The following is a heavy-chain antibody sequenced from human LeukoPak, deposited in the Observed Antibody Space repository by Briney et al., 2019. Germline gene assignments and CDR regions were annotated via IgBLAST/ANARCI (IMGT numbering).Heavy chain of an antibody. Sequence: ASVKVSCKASGYTFTSYAMNWVRQAPGQGLEWMGLINTNTGNSTYAQGFTGLFVFSFDASVSTAYLQISSLKAEDTAVYYCARGVFSSIGLYYFDYWGQGTLVTVSS. D-gene: IGHD3/OR15-3a*01. CDR2: INTNTGNS. CDR1: GYTFTSYA. V-gene: IGHV7-4-1*02. J-gene: IGHJ4*02. CDR3: ARGVFSSIGLYYFDY.